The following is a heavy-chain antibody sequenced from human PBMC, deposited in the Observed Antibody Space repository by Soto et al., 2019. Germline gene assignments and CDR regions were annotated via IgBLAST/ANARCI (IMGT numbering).Heavy chain of an antibody. CDR3: ARTGDCATGICHVGGFDP. Sequence: QVRLQESGPGLVEPSGTLSLTCGVSGGSMRNYDWWSWVRQTPGKGLEWIGEISHYGNTNYNPSLKSRVTMSIDTSKIQFSLKVRSLTAADTAMYYCARTGDCATGICHVGGFDPWGQGTLVSVSS. J-gene: IGHJ5*02. V-gene: IGHV4-4*02. CDR2: ISHYGNT. CDR1: GGSMRNYDW. D-gene: IGHD7-27*01.